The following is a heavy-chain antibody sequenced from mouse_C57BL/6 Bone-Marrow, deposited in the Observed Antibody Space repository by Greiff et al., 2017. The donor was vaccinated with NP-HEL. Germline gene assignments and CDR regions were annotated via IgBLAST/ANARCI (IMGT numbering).Heavy chain of an antibody. CDR1: GFTFSDYY. CDR2: INYDGSST. Sequence: DVQLVESEGGLVQPGSSMKLSCTASGFTFSDYYMAWVRQVPEKGLEWVANINYDGSSTYYLDSLKSRFIISRDNAKNILYLQMSSLKSEDTATYYCAREPSYYAMDYWGQGTSVTVSS. CDR3: AREPSYYAMDY. V-gene: IGHV5-16*01. J-gene: IGHJ4*01.